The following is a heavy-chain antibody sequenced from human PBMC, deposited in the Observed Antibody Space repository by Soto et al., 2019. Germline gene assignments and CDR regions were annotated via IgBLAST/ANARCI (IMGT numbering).Heavy chain of an antibody. CDR1: GFTFSSYA. V-gene: IGHV3-23*01. Sequence: EVQLLESGGGLVQPWGSLRLSCAASGFTFSSYAMSWVRQAPGKGLEWVSAISGSGGSTYYADSVKGRFTISRDNSKNRLYLQMNSLRAEDTAVYYGAKDQRSTVTRGYMDVWGKGPTVTVSS. D-gene: IGHD4-4*01. CDR2: ISGSGGST. J-gene: IGHJ6*03. CDR3: AKDQRSTVTRGYMDV.